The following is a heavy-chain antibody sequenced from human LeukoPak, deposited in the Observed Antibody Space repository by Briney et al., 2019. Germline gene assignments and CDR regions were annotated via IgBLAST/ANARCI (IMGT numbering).Heavy chain of an antibody. CDR3: AKDRYSSGWYSDFDY. J-gene: IGHJ4*02. Sequence: GGSLRLSCAASGFTFSNYAMHWVRQAPGKGLEWVAAISDDGSNKYYGDSVKGRFTISRDNSKNTVYLQMNSLRAEDTAVYYCAKDRYSSGWYSDFDYWGQGTLVTVSS. V-gene: IGHV3-30*18. CDR2: ISDDGSNK. D-gene: IGHD6-19*01. CDR1: GFTFSNYA.